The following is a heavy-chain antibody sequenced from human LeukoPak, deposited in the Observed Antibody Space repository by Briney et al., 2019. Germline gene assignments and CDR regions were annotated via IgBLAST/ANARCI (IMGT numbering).Heavy chain of an antibody. Sequence: GRSLRLSCAASGFTFSSYAVHWVRQAPGKGLEWVAVIAYDGSNKYHADSVKGRFTTSRDNAKNTLFLQMNSLRAEDTAVYYCARTGADSSGYYYVYWFDPWGQGTLVTVSS. J-gene: IGHJ5*02. CDR2: IAYDGSNK. CDR3: ARTGADSSGYYYVYWFDP. CDR1: GFTFSSYA. V-gene: IGHV3-30-3*01. D-gene: IGHD3-22*01.